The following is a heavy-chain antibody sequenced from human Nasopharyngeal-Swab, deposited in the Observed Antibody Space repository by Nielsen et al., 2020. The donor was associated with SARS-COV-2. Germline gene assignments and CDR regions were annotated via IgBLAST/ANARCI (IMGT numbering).Heavy chain of an antibody. CDR3: ARAWPPAPPDY. D-gene: IGHD1-14*01. J-gene: IGHJ4*02. CDR2: INPNSGGT. V-gene: IGHV1-2*06. Sequence: ASVKVSCKASGYTITGYYMHWVRQAPGQGLEWMGRINPNSGGTNYAQKFQGRVTMTRDTSISTAYMELISLRSDDTAVYYCARAWPPAPPDYWGQGTLVTVSS. CDR1: GYTITGYY.